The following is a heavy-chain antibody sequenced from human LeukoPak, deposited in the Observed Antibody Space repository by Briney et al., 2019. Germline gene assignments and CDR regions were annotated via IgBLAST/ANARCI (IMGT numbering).Heavy chain of an antibody. V-gene: IGHV1-8*01. CDR3: ARGPQWRGNYYYMDI. CDR1: GYSLTSFD. D-gene: IGHD6-19*01. J-gene: IGHJ6*03. CDR2: MNPNSGNT. Sequence: ASVKVSCQASGYSLTSFDINWLRQATGQALEWLGWMNPNSGNTGYAQKFRGRVTMAMNTSISTAYIELRSLRSEDTAVYYCARGPQWRGNYYYMDIWGKGTTVTVSS.